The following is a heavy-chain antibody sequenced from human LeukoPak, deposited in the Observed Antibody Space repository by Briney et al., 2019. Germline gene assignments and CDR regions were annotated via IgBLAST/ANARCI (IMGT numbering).Heavy chain of an antibody. D-gene: IGHD3-3*01. CDR2: IYYSGST. V-gene: IGHV4-59*01. CDR3: ARDIGSYDFWSGIDAFDV. CDR1: GGSISSYY. Sequence: PSETLSLTCTVSGGSISSYYWSWIRQPPGKGLEWIGYIYYSGSTNYNPSLKSRVTISVDTSKNQFSLKLSSVTAADTAVYYCARDIGSYDFWSGIDAFDVWGQGTMVTVSS. J-gene: IGHJ3*01.